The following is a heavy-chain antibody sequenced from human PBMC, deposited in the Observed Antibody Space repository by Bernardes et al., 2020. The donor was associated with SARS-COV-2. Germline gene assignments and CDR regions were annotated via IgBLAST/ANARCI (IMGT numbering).Heavy chain of an antibody. CDR3: ARDYSSSASTGLGY. J-gene: IGHJ4*02. Sequence: GGSLRLSCAASGFTFSSYSMNWVRQAPGKGLEWVSSISSSSSYIYYADSVKGRFTISRDNAKNSLYLQMNSLRAEDTAVYYCARDYSSSASTGLGYWGQGTLVTVSS. D-gene: IGHD6-13*01. CDR1: GFTFSSYS. CDR2: ISSSSSYI. V-gene: IGHV3-21*01.